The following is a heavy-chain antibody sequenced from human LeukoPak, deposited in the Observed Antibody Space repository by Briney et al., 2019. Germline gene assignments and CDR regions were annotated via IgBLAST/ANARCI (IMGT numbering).Heavy chain of an antibody. CDR2: IIPIFGTA. D-gene: IGHD3-3*01. J-gene: IGHJ6*03. Sequence: GASVKVSCKASGGTFSSYTIHWVRQSPGQGLEWMGGIIPIFGTANYAQKFQGRVTITADESTSTAYMELSSLRSEDTAVYYCAREYDSYYYMDVWGKGTTVTVSS. CDR3: AREYDSYYYMDV. CDR1: GGTFSSYT. V-gene: IGHV1-69*13.